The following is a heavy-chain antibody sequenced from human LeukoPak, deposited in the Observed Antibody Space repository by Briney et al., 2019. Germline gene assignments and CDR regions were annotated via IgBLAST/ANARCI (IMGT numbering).Heavy chain of an antibody. CDR2: ISSSSSTI. CDR3: ARGGSSWYRGENWFDP. J-gene: IGHJ5*02. Sequence: GGSLRLSCAASGFTFSSYSMTWVRQAPGKGLEWVSYISSSSSTIYCADSVKGRFTISRDNAKNSLYLQMNSLRDEDTAVYYCARGGSSWYRGENWFDPWGQGTLVTVSS. CDR1: GFTFSSYS. V-gene: IGHV3-48*02. D-gene: IGHD6-13*01.